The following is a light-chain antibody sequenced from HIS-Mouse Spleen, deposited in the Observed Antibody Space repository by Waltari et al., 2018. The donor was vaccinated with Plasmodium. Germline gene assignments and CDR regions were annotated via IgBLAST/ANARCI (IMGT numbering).Light chain of an antibody. J-gene: IGLJ3*02. CDR2: EDS. CDR1: ALPKKY. CDR3: YSTDSSGNHRV. V-gene: IGLV3-10*01. Sequence: SYELTQPPSVSVSPGQTARITCSGDALPKKYAYWYQQKSGQAPVLVIYEDSKRPSGIPERFSGSNAGKMATLTISGAQVEDEADYYCYSTDSSGNHRVFGGGTKLTVL.